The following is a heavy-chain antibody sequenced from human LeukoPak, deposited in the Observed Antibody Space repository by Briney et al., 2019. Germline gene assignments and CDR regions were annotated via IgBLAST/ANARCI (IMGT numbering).Heavy chain of an antibody. J-gene: IGHJ4*02. Sequence: PSETLSLTCTVSGGSISSYYWSWIRQPPGKGLEWIGYIYYSGSTNYNPSLKSRVTISVDTSKTQFSLKLSSVTAADTAVYYCARGSPTVTTGGEYFDYWGQGTLVTVSS. CDR1: GGSISSYY. D-gene: IGHD4-17*01. CDR2: IYYSGST. V-gene: IGHV4-59*01. CDR3: ARGSPTVTTGGEYFDY.